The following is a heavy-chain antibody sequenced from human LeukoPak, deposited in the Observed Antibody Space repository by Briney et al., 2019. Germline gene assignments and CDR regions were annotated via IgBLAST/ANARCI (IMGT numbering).Heavy chain of an antibody. CDR3: AKDVDTTMIGLNDW. CDR2: ISGGGGDT. D-gene: IGHD5-18*01. CDR1: GFTFTNYA. Sequence: GGSLRVSCAASGFTFTNYAMDWVRQAPGKGLEWVSGISGGGGDTYYADSVKGRFTISRDNSKSMLYLQMNSLRAEDTAVYYCAKDVDTTMIGLNDWWGHGTLVTVSS. V-gene: IGHV3-23*01. J-gene: IGHJ4*01.